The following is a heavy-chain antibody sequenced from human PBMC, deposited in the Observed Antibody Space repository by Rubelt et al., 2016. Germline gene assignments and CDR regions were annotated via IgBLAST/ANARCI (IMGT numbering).Heavy chain of an antibody. V-gene: IGHV3-7*03. CDR1: GFSFRNYW. CDR2: INTEGLT. CDR3: ARIGYSSNCFDY. Sequence: GLVQPGGSLRLSCAASGFSFRNYWMSWVRQAPGKGLEWVANINTEGLTNYVGSVRGRFTISRDNTKNSVNLQMSGLGAEDTAVYYCARIGYSSNCFDYWGQGALVTVSS. J-gene: IGHJ4*02. D-gene: IGHD2-2*01.